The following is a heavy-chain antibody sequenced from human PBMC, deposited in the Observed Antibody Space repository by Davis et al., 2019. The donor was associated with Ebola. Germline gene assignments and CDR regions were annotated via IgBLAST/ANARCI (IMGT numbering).Heavy chain of an antibody. D-gene: IGHD5-24*01. J-gene: IGHJ4*02. CDR3: VRGSDAYKTGY. CDR2: IYYSGST. V-gene: IGHV4-59*01. CDR1: GASIRPYY. Sequence: SETLSLTCTVSGASIRPYYWSWIRQPPGKGLEWIGYIYYSGSTIYNPSLRGRVTISIDTSKNQFSLEVRSVTAADTAFYYCVRGSDAYKTGYWGQGTLVTVSS.